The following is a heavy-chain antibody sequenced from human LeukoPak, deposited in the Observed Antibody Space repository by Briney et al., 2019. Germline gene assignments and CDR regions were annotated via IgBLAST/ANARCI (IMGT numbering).Heavy chain of an antibody. CDR2: ISHTGHT. CDR1: GGSFTSYY. V-gene: IGHV4-34*01. Sequence: SETLSLTCAVYGGSFTSYYWSWIRQPPGKGLEWIGEISHTGHTNYNPSLKSRVTMSVETFKSQLSLILTSVTAADTAVYYCARGPYSSDAGYWGQGTLVTVSS. D-gene: IGHD6-25*01. CDR3: ARGPYSSDAGY. J-gene: IGHJ4*02.